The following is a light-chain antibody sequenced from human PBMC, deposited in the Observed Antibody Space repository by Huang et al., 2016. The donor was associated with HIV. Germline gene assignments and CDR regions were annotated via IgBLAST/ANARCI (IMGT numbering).Light chain of an antibody. CDR3: QQSVRTPRT. V-gene: IGKV1-39*01. CDR1: QNVNRY. CDR2: GES. Sequence: DIQITQSPSSLSASVGDRVIIPCRTSQNVNRYLNWYQPQPGKAPKLLISGESNLQSGVPSSFSGSGSGTDFTLTISSLQPEDSATYFCQQSVRTPRTFGQGTKLEI. J-gene: IGKJ2*01.